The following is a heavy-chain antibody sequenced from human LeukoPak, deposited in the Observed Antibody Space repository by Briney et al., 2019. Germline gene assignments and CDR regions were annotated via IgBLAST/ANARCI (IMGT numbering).Heavy chain of an antibody. CDR3: ARDLYYDSGGYPNY. D-gene: IGHD3-22*01. J-gene: IGHJ4*02. V-gene: IGHV3-48*04. Sequence: GRSLRLSCAASGFTFSSYAMHWVRQAPGKGLEWVSYISSSGSTIYYADSVRGRFTISRDNAKNSLYLQMNSLRAEDTAVYYCARDLYYDSGGYPNYWGQGTLVTVSS. CDR1: GFTFSSYA. CDR2: ISSSGSTI.